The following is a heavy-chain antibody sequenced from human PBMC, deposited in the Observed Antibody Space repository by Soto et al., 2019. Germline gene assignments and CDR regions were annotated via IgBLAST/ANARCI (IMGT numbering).Heavy chain of an antibody. D-gene: IGHD6-19*01. Sequence: SETLSLTCTVSGGSISSGEYYWSWIRQPPGKGLEWIGYISYSGSTYYNPSLNSRLTISVDTSKTQFSLSLSSVTAADTAVYFCARSVAVPGAHIDYWGQGTQVTVSS. CDR1: GGSISSGEYY. V-gene: IGHV4-30-4*01. J-gene: IGHJ4*02. CDR2: ISYSGST. CDR3: ARSVAVPGAHIDY.